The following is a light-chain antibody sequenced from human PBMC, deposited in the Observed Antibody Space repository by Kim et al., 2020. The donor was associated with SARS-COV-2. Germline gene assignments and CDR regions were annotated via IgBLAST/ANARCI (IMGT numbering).Light chain of an antibody. CDR2: DAS. V-gene: IGKV3-11*01. Sequence: EIVLTQSPATLSLSPGERATLSCRASQSVSSYLSWYQQKPGQAPRLLIYDASNRATGIPARFSGSGSGTDFTLTISSLEPEDFAVYYCHQQQTFGQGTKVDIK. CDR3: HQQQT. J-gene: IGKJ1*01. CDR1: QSVSSY.